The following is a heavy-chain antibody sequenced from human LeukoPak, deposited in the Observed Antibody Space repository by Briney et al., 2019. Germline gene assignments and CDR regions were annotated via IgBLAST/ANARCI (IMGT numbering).Heavy chain of an antibody. Sequence: SVKVSCKASGGTFSSYAISWVRQAPGQGLERMGRIIPILGIANYAQKFQGRVTITADKSTSTAYMELSSLRSEDTAVYYCARGIPDMVRGIPTMGYYFDYWGQGTLVTVSS. J-gene: IGHJ4*02. D-gene: IGHD3-10*01. CDR1: GGTFSSYA. CDR3: ARGIPDMVRGIPTMGYYFDY. CDR2: IIPILGIA. V-gene: IGHV1-69*04.